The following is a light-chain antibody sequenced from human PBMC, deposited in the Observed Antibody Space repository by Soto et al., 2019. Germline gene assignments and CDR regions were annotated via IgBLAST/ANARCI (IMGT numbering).Light chain of an antibody. J-gene: IGKJ1*01. CDR2: AAS. Sequence: EIRMTQSASTLVASVGDGVIMXCRASHNVYTRVGWCQQKPGRAPKRLIYAASSLQGGGPSRFSGSGSGTDFTLTISSRQPEDFATYYRQHYNSYSEAFGQGTKVDIK. V-gene: IGKV1-5*01. CDR1: HNVYTR. CDR3: QHYNSYSEA.